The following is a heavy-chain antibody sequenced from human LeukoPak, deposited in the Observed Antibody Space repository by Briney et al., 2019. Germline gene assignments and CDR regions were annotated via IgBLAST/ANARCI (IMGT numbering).Heavy chain of an antibody. CDR3: SKSRYYRGYCDY. V-gene: IGHV3-9*01. CDR2: ISWNSGSI. D-gene: IGHD1-26*01. Sequence: GGSLRLSCAASGFTFDDYAMHWVRQAPGKGLEWVSGISWNSGSIGYADSVKGRFTISRDNAKNSLYLQMNSLKAEDTALYYCSKSRYYRGYCDYWGEKTLVTVSS. CDR1: GFTFDDYA. J-gene: IGHJ4*02.